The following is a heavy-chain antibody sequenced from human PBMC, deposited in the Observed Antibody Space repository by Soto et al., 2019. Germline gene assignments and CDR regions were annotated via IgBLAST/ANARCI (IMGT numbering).Heavy chain of an antibody. J-gene: IGHJ4*02. CDR3: GRALDYGGNTLDY. D-gene: IGHD4-17*01. CDR2: ISYDGSNK. Sequence: QVQLVGSGGGVVQPGRSLRLSCAASGFTFSRYGMHWVRQAPGKGLEWVAVISYDGSNKYYADSVKGRFTISRDNSKNTLYLQMNSLRAEDTAVYYCGRALDYGGNTLDYWGQGTLVTVSS. CDR1: GFTFSRYG. V-gene: IGHV3-30*03.